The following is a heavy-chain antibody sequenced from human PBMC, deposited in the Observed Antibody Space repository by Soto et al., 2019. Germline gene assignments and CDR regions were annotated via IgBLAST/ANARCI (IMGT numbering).Heavy chain of an antibody. CDR3: AKQQLLHDFWSGYPH. Sequence: GGSLRLSCAASGFTFSSYGMHWVRQAPGKGLEWVAVISYDGSNKYYADSVKGRFTISRDDSKNTLYLQMNSLRAEDTAVYYCAKQQLLHDFWSGYPHWGQGTLVTVSS. CDR2: ISYDGSNK. D-gene: IGHD3-3*01. CDR1: GFTFSSYG. J-gene: IGHJ4*02. V-gene: IGHV3-30*18.